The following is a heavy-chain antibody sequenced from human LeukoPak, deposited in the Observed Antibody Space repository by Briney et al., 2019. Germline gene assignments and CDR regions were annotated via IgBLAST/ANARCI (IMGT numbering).Heavy chain of an antibody. CDR1: GFTFSNYW. Sequence: GGSLRLSCAASGFTFSNYWMHWVRQAPGKGLVWVSRINSDGSSRNYADSVKGRFTISRDNSKNTLYLQMNSLRAEDTAVYYCARGFDWLAYYYYYGMDVWGQGTTVTVSS. CDR3: ARGFDWLAYYYYYGMDV. D-gene: IGHD3-9*01. J-gene: IGHJ6*02. V-gene: IGHV3-74*01. CDR2: INSDGSSR.